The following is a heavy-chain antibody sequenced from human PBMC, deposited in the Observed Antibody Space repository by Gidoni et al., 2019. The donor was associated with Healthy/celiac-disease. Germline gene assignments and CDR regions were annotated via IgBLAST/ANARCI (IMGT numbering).Heavy chain of an antibody. CDR3: ASQLAYCGGDCYA. J-gene: IGHJ4*02. V-gene: IGHV5-51*03. CDR1: GYSSTSYW. Sequence: EVPLVQSGAVVHNPGASRQLPRKGSGYSSTSYWLGWVRQMPGKGLEWMGIITSGDSDTRYSPSIQGQVTISADKAISTAYLQWSSLKASGTAMYYCASQLAYCGGDCYAWGQGTLVTVSS. D-gene: IGHD2-21*02. CDR2: ITSGDSDT.